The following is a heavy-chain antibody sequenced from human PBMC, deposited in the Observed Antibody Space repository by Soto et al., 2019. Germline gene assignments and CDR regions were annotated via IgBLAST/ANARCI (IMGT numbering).Heavy chain of an antibody. CDR1: GGSISSGGYY. J-gene: IGHJ4*02. D-gene: IGHD3-22*01. CDR2: IYYSGST. CDR3: ARFGYSTNIGIDY. Sequence: QVQLQESGPGLVKPSQTLSLTCTVSGGSISSGGYYWSWIRQHPGKGLEWIGYIYYSGSTYYSPSPKSRVTISVDTSKNQFSLKLSTVTAADTAVYYCARFGYSTNIGIDYWGQGTLVTVSS. V-gene: IGHV4-31*03.